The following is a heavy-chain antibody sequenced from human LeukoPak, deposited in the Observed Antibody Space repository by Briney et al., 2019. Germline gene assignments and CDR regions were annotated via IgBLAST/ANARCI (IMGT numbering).Heavy chain of an antibody. D-gene: IGHD2/OR15-2a*01. CDR2: IYYSWST. CDR1: GGSIRSYY. V-gene: IGHV4-59*01. J-gene: IGHJ3*02. Sequence: SETLSLTCTVSGGSIRSYYWSWIRQPPGKGLEWIGYIYYSWSTNYNPSLKSRVTISVDTSKNQFSLKLSSVTAADTAVYYCARAQYYSRAFDIWAKGQWSPSLQ. CDR3: ARAQYYSRAFDI.